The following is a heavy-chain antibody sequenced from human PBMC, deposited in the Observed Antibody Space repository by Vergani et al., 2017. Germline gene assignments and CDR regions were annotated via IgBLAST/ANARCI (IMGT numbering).Heavy chain of an antibody. Sequence: VLLVESGGGLDKPGGSLRLSCAASGFSFSDDYMSWIRQAPGKGLEWVSYISSSGSTIYSADSVKGRFTISRDNAKNSLYLQMNGLTSEDTAFYYCAQCANSVPRLPVYWGQGALVAVSS. CDR1: GFSFSDDY. J-gene: IGHJ4*02. CDR3: AQCANSVPRLPVY. V-gene: IGHV3-11*01. CDR2: ISSSGSTI. D-gene: IGHD5/OR15-5a*01.